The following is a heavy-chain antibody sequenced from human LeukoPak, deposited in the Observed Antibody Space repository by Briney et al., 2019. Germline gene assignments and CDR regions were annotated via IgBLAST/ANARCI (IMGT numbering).Heavy chain of an antibody. D-gene: IGHD4-17*01. CDR1: GGTFSSYA. Sequence: SVKVSCKASGGTFSSYAISWVRQAPGQGLEWMGGIIPIFGTANYAQKFQGRVTITADESTSTAYMELSSLRSGDTAVYYCARDPYYGDYMGVFDYWGQGTLVTVSS. J-gene: IGHJ4*02. CDR2: IIPIFGTA. V-gene: IGHV1-69*01. CDR3: ARDPYYGDYMGVFDY.